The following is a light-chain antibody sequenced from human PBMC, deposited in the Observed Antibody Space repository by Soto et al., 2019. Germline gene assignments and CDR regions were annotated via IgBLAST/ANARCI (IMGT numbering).Light chain of an antibody. Sequence: QSVLTQPPSASGTPGQRVTMSCFGSSSNIGSNYVYWYQQLPGAAPKLLIFTNYQRPLGVPDRFSGSKSGTSASLAISGLRSEDEADYYCAAWDDSLSGYVFGTGTKVTVL. CDR3: AAWDDSLSGYV. V-gene: IGLV1-47*01. CDR1: SSNIGSNY. J-gene: IGLJ1*01. CDR2: TNY.